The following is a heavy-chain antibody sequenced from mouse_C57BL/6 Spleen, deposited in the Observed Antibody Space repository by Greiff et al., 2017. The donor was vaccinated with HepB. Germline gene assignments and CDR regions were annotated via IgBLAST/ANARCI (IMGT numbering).Heavy chain of an antibody. CDR3: ARSSLYYAMDY. V-gene: IGHV1-82*01. CDR1: GYAFSSSW. Sequence: VQLQQSGPELVKPGASVKISCKASGYAFSSSWMNWVKQRPGKGLEWIGRIYPGDGDTNYNGKFKGKATLTADKSSSTAYMQRSSLTSEDSAVYFCARSSLYYAMDYWGQGTSVTVSS. D-gene: IGHD6-1*01. CDR2: IYPGDGDT. J-gene: IGHJ4*01.